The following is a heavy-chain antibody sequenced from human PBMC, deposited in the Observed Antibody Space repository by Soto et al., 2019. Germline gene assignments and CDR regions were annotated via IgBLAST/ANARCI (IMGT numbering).Heavy chain of an antibody. V-gene: IGHV4-4*07. CDR3: ARDRTYYDFWSGYYRYYYYGMDV. D-gene: IGHD3-3*01. Sequence: NPSETLSLTCTVSGGSISSYYWSWIRQPAGKGLEWIGRIYTSGSTNYNPSLKSRVTMSVDTSKNQFSLKLSSVTAEDTAVYYCARDRTYYDFWSGYYRYYYYGMDVWGQGTTVTVS. CDR1: GGSISSYY. J-gene: IGHJ6*02. CDR2: IYTSGST.